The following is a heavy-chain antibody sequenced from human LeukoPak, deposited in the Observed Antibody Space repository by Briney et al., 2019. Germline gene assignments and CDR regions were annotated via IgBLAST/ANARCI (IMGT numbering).Heavy chain of an antibody. CDR3: ARDSDFADSSSDAFDI. Sequence: ASVKVSCKASGYTFISYGISWVRQAPGQGLEWMGWISAFNGNTNYAQKLQGRVTMTTDTSTSTAYMELRSLRSDDTAVYYCARDSDFADSSSDAFDIWGQGTMVTVSS. CDR1: GYTFISYG. J-gene: IGHJ3*02. V-gene: IGHV1-18*01. D-gene: IGHD3-22*01. CDR2: ISAFNGNT.